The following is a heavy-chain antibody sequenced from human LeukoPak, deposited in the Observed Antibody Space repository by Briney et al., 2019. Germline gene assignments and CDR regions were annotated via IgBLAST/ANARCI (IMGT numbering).Heavy chain of an antibody. Sequence: GGSLRLSCAASGFTVSSNYMNWVRQAPGKGLEWVSVIYGGGNIYYADSVKGRFTISRDNSKNTLYLQMNSLRAEDTAVYYCARGAGYNYPYHFDYWGQGTLVTVSS. CDR3: ARGAGYNYPYHFDY. V-gene: IGHV3-53*01. CDR1: GFTVSSNY. CDR2: IYGGGNI. J-gene: IGHJ4*02. D-gene: IGHD5-24*01.